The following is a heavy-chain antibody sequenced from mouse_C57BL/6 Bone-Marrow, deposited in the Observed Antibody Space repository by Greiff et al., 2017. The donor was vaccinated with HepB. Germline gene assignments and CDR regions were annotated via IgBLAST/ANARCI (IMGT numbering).Heavy chain of an antibody. J-gene: IGHJ3*01. CDR2: INPNNGGT. CDR3: ASDYDYLQAWFAY. D-gene: IGHD2-4*01. V-gene: IGHV1-26*01. CDR1: GYTFTDYY. Sequence: VQLQQSGPELVKPGASVKISCKASGYTFTDYYMNWVKQSHGKSLEWIGDINPNNGGTSYNQKFKGKATLTVDKSSSTAYMELRSLTSEDSAVYYCASDYDYLQAWFAYWGQGTLVTVSA.